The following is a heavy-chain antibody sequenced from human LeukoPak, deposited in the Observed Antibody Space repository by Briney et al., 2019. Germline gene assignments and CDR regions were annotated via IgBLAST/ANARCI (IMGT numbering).Heavy chain of an antibody. Sequence: GGSLRLSCAASGFTFSSYAMSWVRQAPGKGLEWVSAISGSGGSTYYVDSVKGRFTISRDNSKNTPYLQMNSLRAEDTAVYYCAKGRYSSSSMVPYYFDYWGQGTLVTVSS. CDR2: ISGSGGST. D-gene: IGHD6-6*01. CDR3: AKGRYSSSSMVPYYFDY. V-gene: IGHV3-23*01. CDR1: GFTFSSYA. J-gene: IGHJ4*02.